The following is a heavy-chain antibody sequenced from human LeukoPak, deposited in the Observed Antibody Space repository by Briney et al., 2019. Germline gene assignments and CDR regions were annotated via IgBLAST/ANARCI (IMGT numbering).Heavy chain of an antibody. CDR2: INPSGGST. CDR3: ARHSPLPPMVRGVIITDFAGFDY. J-gene: IGHJ4*02. CDR1: GYTFTSYY. D-gene: IGHD3-10*01. Sequence: GASVTVSCTASGYTFTSYYMHWVRQAPGQGLEWMGIINPSGGSTSYAQKFQGRVTMTRDTSTSTVYMELSSLRSEDTAVYYCARHSPLPPMVRGVIITDFAGFDYWGQGTLVTVSS. V-gene: IGHV1-46*01.